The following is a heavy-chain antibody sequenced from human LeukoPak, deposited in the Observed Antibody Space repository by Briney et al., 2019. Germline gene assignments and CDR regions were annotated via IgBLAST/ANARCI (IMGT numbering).Heavy chain of an antibody. D-gene: IGHD3-3*01. Sequence: ASVKVSCKVSGYTLTELSMHWVRQAPGQGLEWMGIINPSGGRTSYAQKFQGRVTMTRDTSTSTVYMELSSLRSEDTAVYYCASYYDFWSGYPYGMDVWGQGTTVTVSS. CDR1: GYTLTELS. J-gene: IGHJ6*02. CDR2: INPSGGRT. CDR3: ASYYDFWSGYPYGMDV. V-gene: IGHV1-46*01.